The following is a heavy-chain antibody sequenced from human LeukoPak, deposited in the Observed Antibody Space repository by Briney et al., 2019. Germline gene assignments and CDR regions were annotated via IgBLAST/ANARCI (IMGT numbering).Heavy chain of an antibody. V-gene: IGHV1-18*01. CDR3: AILQHRTAVGIKHFDF. CDR2: INPYNGET. D-gene: IGHD2-15*01. J-gene: IGHJ4*02. Sequence: ASVKVSCKATGYMYSNYGVMWVRQAPGQGLEWMGWINPYNGETYYPQRLQGRVTMATDTSTTTAYMELKSLTPDDTAVYYCAILQHRTAVGIKHFDFWGQGTLVTVSS. CDR1: GYMYSNYG.